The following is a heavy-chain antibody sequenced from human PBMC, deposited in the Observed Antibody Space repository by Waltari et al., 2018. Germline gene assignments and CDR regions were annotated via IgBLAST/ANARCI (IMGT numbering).Heavy chain of an antibody. D-gene: IGHD3-16*02. CDR1: GGSFSGYY. CDR3: AGRALRMITFGGVIVRYAFDI. CDR2: INHVGRP. V-gene: IGHV4-34*01. J-gene: IGHJ3*02. Sequence: QVQLQQWGAGLLKPSETLSLTCAVYGGSFSGYYWSWIRQPPGKGLEWIGEINHVGRPSTTPSRLGPVTILVATSKTHFSLKLSSVTAADTAVYYCAGRALRMITFGGVIVRYAFDIWGQGTMVTVSS.